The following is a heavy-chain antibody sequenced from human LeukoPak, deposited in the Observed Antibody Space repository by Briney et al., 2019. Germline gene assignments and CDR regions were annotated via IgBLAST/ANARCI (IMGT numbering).Heavy chain of an antibody. D-gene: IGHD1-26*01. CDR2: IYSSGSA. J-gene: IGHJ4*02. CDR3: ARDSGSYQYLDY. Sequence: SETLSLTCTVSGGSNSSGGYYWTWIRQPAGKGLEWIGRIYSSGSANYNPSLKSRVTISVDTSKNQFSLSLSSVTAADTAVYYCARDSGSYQYLDYWGQGALVTVSS. V-gene: IGHV4-61*02. CDR1: GGSNSSGGYY.